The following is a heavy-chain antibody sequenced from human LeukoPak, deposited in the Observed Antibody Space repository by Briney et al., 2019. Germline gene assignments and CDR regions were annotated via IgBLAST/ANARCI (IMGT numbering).Heavy chain of an antibody. J-gene: IGHJ4*02. CDR2: IISNGGST. Sequence: GGSLRLSCSASGFTFSVYAIHWVRQAPGKGLEYVSTIISNGGSTYYADSVKGRFTISRDNSKNTVSLQMSSLRAEDTALYYCVKDGLAFCGGDCYSYFDCWGQGTLVTVSS. CDR1: GFTFSVYA. V-gene: IGHV3-64D*06. D-gene: IGHD2-21*02. CDR3: VKDGLAFCGGDCYSYFDC.